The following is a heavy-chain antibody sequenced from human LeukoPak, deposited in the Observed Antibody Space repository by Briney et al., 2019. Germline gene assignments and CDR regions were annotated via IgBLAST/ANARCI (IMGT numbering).Heavy chain of an antibody. CDR1: GGSISSYY. V-gene: IGHV4-59*01. Sequence: SETLSLTCTVSGGSISSYYWSWIRQPPGEGLEWIGYIYYSGGTNYNPSLKSRVTISVDTSKNQFSLKLSSVTAADTAVYYCARAAYSYGYYYYYYMDVWGKGTTVAVSS. CDR2: IYYSGGT. D-gene: IGHD5-18*01. CDR3: ARAAYSYGYYYYYYMDV. J-gene: IGHJ6*03.